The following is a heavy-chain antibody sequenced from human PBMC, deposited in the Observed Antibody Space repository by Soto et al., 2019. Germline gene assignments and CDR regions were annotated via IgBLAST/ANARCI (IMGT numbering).Heavy chain of an antibody. Sequence: QVQLVQSGAEVKKPGASVKVSCKASGYTFTSYDINWVRQAPGQGLEWMGWISGYNGNTNYAQKFQCRVTMTTDTSTTTAYMEVRRLSSDDTAIYYCAREYSSSSLGYWSQGTLVTVSS. V-gene: IGHV1-18*01. CDR2: ISGYNGNT. D-gene: IGHD6-6*01. J-gene: IGHJ4*02. CDR3: AREYSSSSLGY. CDR1: GYTFTSYD.